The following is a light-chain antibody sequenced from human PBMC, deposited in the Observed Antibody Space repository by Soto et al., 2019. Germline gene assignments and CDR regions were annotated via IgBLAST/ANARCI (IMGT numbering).Light chain of an antibody. V-gene: IGLV2-14*01. CDR1: SSDVGGNNH. J-gene: IGLJ1*01. CDR3: NSFAGSRGYV. Sequence: QSVLTQPASVSGSPGQSITISCAGTSSDVGGNNHVSWYQQHPGKAPKLIIYGVTNRPSGVSYRFSGSKSGNTASLTISGLQAEEEADYYCNSFAGSRGYVLGPGTKVTVL. CDR2: GVT.